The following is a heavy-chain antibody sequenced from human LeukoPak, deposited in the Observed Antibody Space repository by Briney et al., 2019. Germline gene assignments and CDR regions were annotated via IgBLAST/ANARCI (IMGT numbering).Heavy chain of an antibody. V-gene: IGHV4-34*01. CDR1: GGSFSGYY. J-gene: IGHJ6*02. CDR3: ARGVQRITMVRGVRAAYYGMDV. CDR2: INHSGST. D-gene: IGHD3-10*01. Sequence: SETLSLTCAVYGGSFSGYYWSWIRQPPGKGLEWIGEINHSGSTNYNPSLKSRVTISVDTSKNQFSLKLSSVTAADTAVYYCARGVQRITMVRGVRAAYYGMDVWGQGTTVTVSS.